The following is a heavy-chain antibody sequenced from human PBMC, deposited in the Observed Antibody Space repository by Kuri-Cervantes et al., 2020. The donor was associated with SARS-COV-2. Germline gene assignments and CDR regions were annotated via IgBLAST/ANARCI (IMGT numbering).Heavy chain of an antibody. CDR2: ISYDGNE. CDR1: GFTFSTYG. J-gene: IGHJ3*02. V-gene: IGHV3-30*03. CDR3: AGFPEWELLPFDI. D-gene: IGHD1-26*01. Sequence: GGSLRLSCATPGFTFSTYGMHWVRQAPGKGLEWVALISYDGNEYYADSVRGRFTISRDNSKNTLYLQLNNLRTEDTAVYYCAGFPEWELLPFDIWGQGTMVTVSS.